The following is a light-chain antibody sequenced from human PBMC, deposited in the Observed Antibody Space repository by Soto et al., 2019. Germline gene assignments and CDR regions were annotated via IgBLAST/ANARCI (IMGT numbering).Light chain of an antibody. Sequence: DIQMTQSPSSLSASVGDRVTITCQASQDIKKYLNWYQQKPGKAPKLLIYTTSDLQTGVPPRFSGSGSGINFTFTINNLQPEDIGTYFCQQFDNLPFTFGPGTKVDI. CDR2: TTS. J-gene: IGKJ3*01. CDR1: QDIKKY. CDR3: QQFDNLPFT. V-gene: IGKV1-33*01.